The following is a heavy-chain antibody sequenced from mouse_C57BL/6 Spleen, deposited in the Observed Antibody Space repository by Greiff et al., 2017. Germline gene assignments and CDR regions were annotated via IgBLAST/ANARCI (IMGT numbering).Heavy chain of an antibody. J-gene: IGHJ3*01. CDR3: ARNWDGFAY. CDR1: GYTFTSYW. CDR2: IYPSDSET. V-gene: IGHV1-61*01. Sequence: QVQLKQPGAELVRPGSSVKLSCKASGYTFTSYWMDWVKQRPGQGLEWIGNIYPSDSETHYNQQFKDKATLTVDKSSSTAYRQLSSLTSEDSAVYYCARNWDGFAYWGQGTLVTVSA. D-gene: IGHD4-1*01.